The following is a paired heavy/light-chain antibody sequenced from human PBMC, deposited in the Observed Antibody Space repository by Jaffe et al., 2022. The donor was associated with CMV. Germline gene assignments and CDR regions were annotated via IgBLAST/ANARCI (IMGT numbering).Heavy chain of an antibody. Sequence: EVQLVESGGGLVQPGGSLRLSCAASGFTFSSYAMSWVRQAPGKGLEWVSAISGSGGSTYYADSVKGRFTISRDNSKNTLYLQMNSLRAEDTAVYYCAKFVTSDYDSSGYYPPYYYYYMDVWGKGTTVTVSS. J-gene: IGHJ6*03. V-gene: IGHV3-23*04. CDR3: AKFVTSDYDSSGYYPPYYYYYMDV. D-gene: IGHD3-22*01. CDR2: ISGSGGST. CDR1: GFTFSSYA.
Light chain of an antibody. CDR3: QQRSNWPLLT. J-gene: IGKJ4*01. Sequence: EIVLTQSPATLSLSPGERATLSCRASQSVSSYLAWYQQKPGQAPRLLIYDASNRATGIPARFSGSGSGTDFTLTISSLEPEDFAVYYCQQRSNWPLLTFGGGTKVEIK. V-gene: IGKV3-11*01. CDR2: DAS. CDR1: QSVSSY.